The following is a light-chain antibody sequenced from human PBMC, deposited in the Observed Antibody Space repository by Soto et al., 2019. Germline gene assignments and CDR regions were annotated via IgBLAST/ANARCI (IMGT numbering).Light chain of an antibody. J-gene: IGLJ2*01. V-gene: IGLV2-8*01. CDR3: SSYAGSNNFVV. CDR2: EVS. Sequence: QSALTQPPSASGSPGQSVTISCTGTSSDVGGYNYVSWHQQHPGKAPKLMIYEVSKRPPGVPDRFSGSKSGNTASLTVSELPAEDEDDYYCSSYAGSNNFVVFGGGTKVTVL. CDR1: SSDVGGYNY.